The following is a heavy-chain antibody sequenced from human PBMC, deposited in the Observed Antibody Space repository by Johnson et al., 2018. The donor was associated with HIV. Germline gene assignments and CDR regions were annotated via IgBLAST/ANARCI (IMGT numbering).Heavy chain of an antibody. D-gene: IGHD1-7*01. V-gene: IGHV3-48*03. Sequence: VLLVESGGGVVQRGGSLRLSCVASGFTFSSYEMNWVRQAPGKGLEWVSYISSSGSTIYYADSVKGRFTISRDNAKNSLYLQMNSMRAEDTAVYYCARVNWNYEAFDIWGQGTMVTVSS. CDR2: ISSSGSTI. CDR1: GFTFSSYE. J-gene: IGHJ3*02. CDR3: ARVNWNYEAFDI.